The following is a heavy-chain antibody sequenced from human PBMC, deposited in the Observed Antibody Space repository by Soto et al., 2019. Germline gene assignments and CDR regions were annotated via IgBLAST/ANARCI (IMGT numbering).Heavy chain of an antibody. CDR1: GGSMSSNY. CDR2: IYYTGST. D-gene: IGHD4-17*01. J-gene: IGHJ4*02. CDR3: ARGGSYGDCFDY. V-gene: IGHV4-59*01. Sequence: SETLSLTCTVSGGSMSSNYWAWIRQSPGKRLEWIGYIYYTGSTKYNPSLKSRVTISLDTSKNQFSLRLTSVTSADTAVYYCARGGSYGDCFDYWGQGAQVTVSS.